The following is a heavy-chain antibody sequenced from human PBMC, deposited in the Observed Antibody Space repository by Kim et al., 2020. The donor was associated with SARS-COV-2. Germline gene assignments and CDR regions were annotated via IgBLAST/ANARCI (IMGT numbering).Heavy chain of an antibody. D-gene: IGHD6-19*01. CDR1: GYTFTSYG. J-gene: IGHJ4*02. V-gene: IGHV1-18*01. Sequence: ASVKVSCKASGYTFTSYGISWVRQAPGQGLEWMGWISIYNGNTNYAQKLQGRVTVTTDTSTSTAYMELRSLTSDDTAVYYCARERLAGTREIDYWGQGTLVTVSS. CDR3: ARERLAGTREIDY. CDR2: ISIYNGNT.